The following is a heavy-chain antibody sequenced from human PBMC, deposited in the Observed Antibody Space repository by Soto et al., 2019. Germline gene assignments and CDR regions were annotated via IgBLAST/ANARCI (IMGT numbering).Heavy chain of an antibody. J-gene: IGHJ6*02. CDR3: ARDQGIAVAGADYGMDV. Sequence: QVQLVESGGGVVQPGRSLRLSCAASGFTFSSYAMHWVRQAPGKGLEWVAVISYDGSNKYYADSVKGRFTISRDNSKNTLYLQMNSLRAEDTAVYYCARDQGIAVAGADYGMDVWGQGTTVTVSS. V-gene: IGHV3-30-3*01. D-gene: IGHD6-19*01. CDR1: GFTFSSYA. CDR2: ISYDGSNK.